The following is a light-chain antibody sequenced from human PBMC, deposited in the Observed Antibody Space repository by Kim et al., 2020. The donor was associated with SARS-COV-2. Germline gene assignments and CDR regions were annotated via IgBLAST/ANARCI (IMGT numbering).Light chain of an antibody. V-gene: IGLV3-1*01. Sequence: VSAGQTASVTCSGDELGDKYTCWYQQKPGQAPLLVIYQDTKRPSGIPERFSGSNSRNKATLTISGTQAMDEADYYCQAWDSSTRAFGGGTQLTVL. J-gene: IGLJ2*01. CDR1: ELGDKY. CDR2: QDT. CDR3: QAWDSSTRA.